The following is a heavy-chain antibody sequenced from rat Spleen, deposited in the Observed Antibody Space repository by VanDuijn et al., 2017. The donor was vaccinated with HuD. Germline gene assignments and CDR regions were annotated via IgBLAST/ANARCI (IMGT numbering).Heavy chain of an antibody. Sequence: EVQLVESGGGLVQPGRSMSLSCATSGFTFSNYDMAWVRQAPKMGLEWVASISTGGGDTYYPDSVRGRFTISRDNAKSTLYLQMNSLRSEDTATYYCARRNYPGPLDAWGQGASVTVSS. CDR3: ARRNYPGPLDA. D-gene: IGHD1-4*01. CDR2: ISTGGGDT. V-gene: IGHV5-25*01. J-gene: IGHJ4*01. CDR1: GFTFSNYD.